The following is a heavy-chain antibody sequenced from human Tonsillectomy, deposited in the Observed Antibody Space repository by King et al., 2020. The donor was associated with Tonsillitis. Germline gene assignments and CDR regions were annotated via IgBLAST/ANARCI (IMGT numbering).Heavy chain of an antibody. CDR1: GGSISSTSYC. D-gene: IGHD4-17*01. CDR3: ARLASYYGDYGKKKYYFDY. CDR2: IYYSGST. V-gene: IGHV4-39*01. J-gene: IGHJ4*02. Sequence: LQLQESGPGLVKPSETLSLTCTVSGGSISSTSYCWGWIRQPPGKRLEWIGSIYYSGSTYYNPSLRSRVTISVDTSKNQFSLKLSSVTAADTAVYYCARLASYYGDYGKKKYYFDYCGQGTLVTVSS.